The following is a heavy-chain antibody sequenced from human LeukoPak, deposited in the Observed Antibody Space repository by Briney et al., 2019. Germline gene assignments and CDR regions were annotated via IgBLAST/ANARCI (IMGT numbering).Heavy chain of an antibody. J-gene: IGHJ3*02. Sequence: KPSETLSLTCAVYGGSFSGYYWSWIRQPPGKGLEWIGYIYYSGSTNYNPSLKSRVTISVDTSKNQFSLKLSSVTAADAAVYYCARAFGELFSSAFDIWGQGTMVTVSS. V-gene: IGHV4-59*01. CDR2: IYYSGST. D-gene: IGHD3-10*01. CDR1: GGSFSGYY. CDR3: ARAFGELFSSAFDI.